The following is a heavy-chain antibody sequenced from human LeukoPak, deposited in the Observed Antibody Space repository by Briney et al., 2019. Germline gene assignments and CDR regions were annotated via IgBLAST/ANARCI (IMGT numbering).Heavy chain of an antibody. D-gene: IGHD4-17*01. CDR3: ARAPQQRYGDYYFDY. J-gene: IGHJ4*02. Sequence: GGSLRLSCAASGFTFSSYDMHWVRQATGKGLEWVSAIGTAGDTYYPGSVKGRFTISRENAKNSLYLQMNSLRAGDTAVYYCARAPQQRYGDYYFDYWGQGTLVTVSS. CDR2: IGTAGDT. CDR1: GFTFSSYD. V-gene: IGHV3-13*01.